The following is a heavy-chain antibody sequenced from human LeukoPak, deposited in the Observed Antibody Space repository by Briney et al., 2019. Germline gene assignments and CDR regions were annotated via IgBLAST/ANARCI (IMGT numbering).Heavy chain of an antibody. J-gene: IGHJ4*02. CDR3: AKVGNGSGSYYADY. CDR2: ISYDGSNK. V-gene: IGHV3-30*18. D-gene: IGHD3-10*01. CDR1: GFTFSSYG. Sequence: GRSLRLSCAASGFTFSSYGMHWVRQAPGKGLEWVAVISYDGSNKYYADSVKGRFTISRGNSKNTLYLQMNSLRAEDTAVYYCAKVGNGSGSYYADYWGQGTLVTVSS.